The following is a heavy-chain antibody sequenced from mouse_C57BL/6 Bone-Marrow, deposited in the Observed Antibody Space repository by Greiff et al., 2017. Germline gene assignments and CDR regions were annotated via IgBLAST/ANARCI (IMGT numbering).Heavy chain of an antibody. CDR1: GYAFTNYL. CDR2: INPGSGGT. D-gene: IGHD4-1*01. Sequence: VQVVESGAELVRPGTSVKVSCKASGYAFTNYLIEWVKQRPGQGLEWIGVINPGSGGTNYNEKFKGKATLTADKSSSTAYMQLSSLTSEDSAVYFCARSGSGFDYWGQGTTLTVSS. V-gene: IGHV1-54*01. CDR3: ARSGSGFDY. J-gene: IGHJ2*01.